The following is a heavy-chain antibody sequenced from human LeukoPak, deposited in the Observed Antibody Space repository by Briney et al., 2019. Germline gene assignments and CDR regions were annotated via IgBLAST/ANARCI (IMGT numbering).Heavy chain of an antibody. CDR3: ARDSDYYDNWFDP. Sequence: NPSETLSLTCTVSGGSISSSSYYWGWIRQPPGKGLEWIGSIYYSGSTYYNPSLKSRVTISVDTSKNQFSLKLSSVTAADTAVYYCARDSDYYDNWFDPWGQGTLVTVSS. J-gene: IGHJ5*02. D-gene: IGHD3-22*01. CDR1: GGSISSSSYY. V-gene: IGHV4-39*07. CDR2: IYYSGST.